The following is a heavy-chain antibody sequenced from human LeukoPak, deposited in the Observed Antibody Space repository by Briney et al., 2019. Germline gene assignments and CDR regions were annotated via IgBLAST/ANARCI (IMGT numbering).Heavy chain of an antibody. J-gene: IGHJ4*02. D-gene: IGHD5-24*01. CDR1: GYTFTNYG. CDR3: GRVDMAASKDY. Sequence: ASVKVSCKTSGYTFTNYGVTWVRQAPGQGLEWMGWISAYNGDPKYAQKLQGRVTMTTDTPTSTGYMELRSLTSDDTAIYYCGRVDMAASKDYWGQGTLVTVSS. CDR2: ISAYNGDP. V-gene: IGHV1-18*01.